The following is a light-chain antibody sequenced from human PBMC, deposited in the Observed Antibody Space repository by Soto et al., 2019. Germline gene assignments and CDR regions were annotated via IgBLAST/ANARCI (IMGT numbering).Light chain of an antibody. J-gene: IGKJ5*01. CDR1: QGVSSY. CDR3: QQYNKWPPIT. V-gene: IGKV3D-11*01. CDR2: DAS. Sequence: EIVLTQSPATLSLSPGERATLSCRASQGVSSYLAWYQQKPGQAPRLLIYDASNRATGIPARFSGSGPGTDFTLTISSLQSEDFAVYYCQQYNKWPPITFGQGTRLEIK.